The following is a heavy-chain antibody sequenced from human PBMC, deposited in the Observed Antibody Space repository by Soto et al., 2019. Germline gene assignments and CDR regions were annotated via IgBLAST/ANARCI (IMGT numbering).Heavy chain of an antibody. V-gene: IGHV3-74*01. Sequence: EVQLVESGGGLVQPGGSLRLSCAASGFTFSSYWMHWVRQAPGKGLVWVSRINSDGSSTNYADSMKGRFTISRDNAKNTLYLQMNSLRAEDTAVYYCASSLLTPFDYWGQGTLVTVTS. CDR1: GFTFSSYW. CDR2: INSDGSST. J-gene: IGHJ4*02. D-gene: IGHD7-27*01. CDR3: ASSLLTPFDY.